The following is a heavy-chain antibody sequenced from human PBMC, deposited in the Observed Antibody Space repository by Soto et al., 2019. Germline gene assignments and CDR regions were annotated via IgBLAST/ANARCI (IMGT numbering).Heavy chain of an antibody. CDR3: AKASHSYGYYFDY. D-gene: IGHD5-18*01. CDR2: ISWNSGSI. CDR1: GFTFDDYA. J-gene: IGHJ4*02. Sequence: LRLSCAASGFTFDDYAMHWVRQAPGKGLEWVSGISWNSGSIGCADSVKGRFTISRDNAKNSLYLQMNSLRAEDTALYYCAKASHSYGYYFDYWGQGTLVTVSS. V-gene: IGHV3-9*01.